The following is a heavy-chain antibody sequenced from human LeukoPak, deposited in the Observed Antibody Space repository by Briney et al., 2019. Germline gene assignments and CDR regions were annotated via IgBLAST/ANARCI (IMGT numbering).Heavy chain of an antibody. V-gene: IGHV3-30*02. CDR3: ATDSGVGMATTFSILDI. CDR1: GFTFNKHG. Sequence: GGSLRLSCAASGFTFNKHGMHWVRQAPGKGLEWFSFIRNDGNDKYYADSVKGRFTISRDNSKNMLYLQMNSLRAEDTAVYYCATDSGVGMATTFSILDIWGQGTMVTVSS. J-gene: IGHJ3*02. CDR2: IRNDGNDK. D-gene: IGHD5-24*01.